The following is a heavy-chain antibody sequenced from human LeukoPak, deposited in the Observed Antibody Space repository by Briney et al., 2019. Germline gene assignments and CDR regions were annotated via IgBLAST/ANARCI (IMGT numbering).Heavy chain of an antibody. D-gene: IGHD3-22*01. CDR3: ARDVFSYDSSGYYHY. CDR1: GFTFSSYS. CDR2: ISSSSSYI. J-gene: IGHJ4*02. V-gene: IGHV3-21*01. Sequence: GGSLRLSCAASGFTFSSYSMNWVRQAPGQGLEWVSSISSSSSYIYYADSVKGRFTISRDNAKNSLYLQVNSLRAEDTAVYYCARDVFSYDSSGYYHYWGQGTLVTVSS.